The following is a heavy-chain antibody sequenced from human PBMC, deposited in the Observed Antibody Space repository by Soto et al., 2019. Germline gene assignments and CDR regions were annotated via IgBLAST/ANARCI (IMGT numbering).Heavy chain of an antibody. V-gene: IGHV4-30-4*01. CDR2: IYYSGST. Sequence: QVQLQESGPGLVKPSQTLSLTCTVSGGSISSGDYYWSWIRQPPGKGLEWIGYIYYSGSTYYNPSLKSRVTISVDTSKNQFSPKLSSVTAADTAVYYCARDSLRVGDLPLLDYYGMDVWGQGTTVTVSS. CDR1: GGSISSGDYY. CDR3: ARDSLRVGDLPLLDYYGMDV. D-gene: IGHD4-17*01. J-gene: IGHJ6*02.